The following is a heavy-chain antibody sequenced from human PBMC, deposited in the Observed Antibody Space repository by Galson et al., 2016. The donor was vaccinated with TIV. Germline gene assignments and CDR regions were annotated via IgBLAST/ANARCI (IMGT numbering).Heavy chain of an antibody. D-gene: IGHD5-18*01. CDR3: ARGVGTVMGQYDIDG. J-gene: IGHJ6*03. CDR1: GGTLSNYA. V-gene: IGHV1-69*05. Sequence: SVKVSCKASGGTLSNYAISWVRQAPRQGLEWMGGTIPMFGTANYAQKFQGRVTITTDESTSTAYMELSSLKSEDTAVYYCARGVGTVMGQYDIDGWGIGTPVTVSS. CDR2: TIPMFGTA.